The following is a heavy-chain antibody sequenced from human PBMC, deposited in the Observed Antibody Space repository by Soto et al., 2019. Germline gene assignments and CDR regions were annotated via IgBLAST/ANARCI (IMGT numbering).Heavy chain of an antibody. Sequence: QITLKESGPTLVKPTQTLTLTCTFSGFSLSTSGVGVGWIRQPPGKALEWLALIYWDDDKRYSPSLKSRLTITKDTSKNQVVLTMTNMDPVDTATYYCAHKHLLSYYSSDAFDIWGQGTMVTVSS. CDR2: IYWDDDK. CDR3: AHKHLLSYYSSDAFDI. V-gene: IGHV2-5*02. CDR1: GFSLSTSGVG. J-gene: IGHJ3*02. D-gene: IGHD3-10*01.